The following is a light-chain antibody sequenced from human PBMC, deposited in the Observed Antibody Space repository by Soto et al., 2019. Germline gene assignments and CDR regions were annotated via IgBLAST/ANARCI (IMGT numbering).Light chain of an antibody. J-gene: IGKJ1*01. Sequence: DIQMTQSPSTLSASVGARVTITCRASQSVNTWLAWYQQKPGKAPVLLIYDASSLKSGVPSRFSGSGSGTEFTLTISSLQPDDFATYYCQHYNSYSEAFGQGTKVELK. CDR3: QHYNSYSEA. CDR2: DAS. CDR1: QSVNTW. V-gene: IGKV1-5*01.